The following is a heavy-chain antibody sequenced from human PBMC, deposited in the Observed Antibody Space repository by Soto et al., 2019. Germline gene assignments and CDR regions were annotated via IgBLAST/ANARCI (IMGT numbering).Heavy chain of an antibody. J-gene: IGHJ5*02. Sequence: ASVKVSCKASGYTFTSYDINWVRQATGQGLEWMGWMNPNSGNTGYAQKFQGRVTMTRNTSISTAYMELSSLRSEDTAVYYCARVRWLYCSSTSCYRVHNWFDPWGQGTLVTVSS. V-gene: IGHV1-8*01. D-gene: IGHD2-2*01. CDR1: GYTFTSYD. CDR2: MNPNSGNT. CDR3: ARVRWLYCSSTSCYRVHNWFDP.